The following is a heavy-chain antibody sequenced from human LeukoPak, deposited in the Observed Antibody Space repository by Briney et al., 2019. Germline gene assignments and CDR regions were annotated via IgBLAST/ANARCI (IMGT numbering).Heavy chain of an antibody. CDR3: VKEMQEVYSNWFDP. CDR1: GFTFSSYA. Sequence: GGSLRLSCAASGFTFSSYAMSWVRQAPGKGLEWVSTSTGSGGNTYYGDSVKGRFTISRDSSKNMVYLEMNSLRAEDTALYYCVKEMQEVYSNWFDPWGQGTLVIVSS. D-gene: IGHD6-6*01. CDR2: STGSGGNT. J-gene: IGHJ5*02. V-gene: IGHV3-23*01.